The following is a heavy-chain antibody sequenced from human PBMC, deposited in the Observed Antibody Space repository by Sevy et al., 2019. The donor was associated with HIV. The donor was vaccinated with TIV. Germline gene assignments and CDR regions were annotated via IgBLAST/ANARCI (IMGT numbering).Heavy chain of an antibody. Sequence: ASVKVSCKASSYSFNSFGISWVRQAPGQGLEWMGYVSAYNGNTNYPQSLQGRVTMTTDTSTGTAYMELRGLRSDDTAVCYCAVCVGLTVVRGVNFDYWGQGTLVTVSS. D-gene: IGHD3-10*01. CDR3: AVCVGLTVVRGVNFDY. J-gene: IGHJ4*02. CDR1: SYSFNSFG. CDR2: VSAYNGNT. V-gene: IGHV1-18*01.